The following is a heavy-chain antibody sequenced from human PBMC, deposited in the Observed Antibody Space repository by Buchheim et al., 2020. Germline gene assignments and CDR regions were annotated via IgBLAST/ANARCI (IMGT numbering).Heavy chain of an antibody. J-gene: IGHJ4*02. CDR1: GFTFSSYG. V-gene: IGHV3-30*18. D-gene: IGHD5-24*01. CDR3: AKDGQRWLQSYYFDY. Sequence: QVQLVESGGGVVQPGRSLRLSCAASGFTFSSYGMHWVRQAPGKGLEWVAVISYDGSNKYYADSVKGRFTISRDNSKNTLYLQMNSLRAEDTAVYYCAKDGQRWLQSYYFDYWGQGTL. CDR2: ISYDGSNK.